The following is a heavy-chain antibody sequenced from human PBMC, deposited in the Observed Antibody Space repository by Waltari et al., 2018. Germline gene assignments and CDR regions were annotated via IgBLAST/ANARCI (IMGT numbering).Heavy chain of an antibody. D-gene: IGHD6-6*01. J-gene: IGHJ6*02. CDR1: GYSFSSYG. CDR3: ARAGSSSQSMDV. Sequence: QVQLVQSGTEVKKPGASVKVSCETSGYSFSSYGITRVRQAPGQGLEGMGWISTYNGDTDYAQKFQGRVTMTTDTSTSTAYMELRSLTSEDTAVYYCARAGSSSQSMDVWGQGTTVTVSS. V-gene: IGHV1-18*04. CDR2: ISTYNGDT.